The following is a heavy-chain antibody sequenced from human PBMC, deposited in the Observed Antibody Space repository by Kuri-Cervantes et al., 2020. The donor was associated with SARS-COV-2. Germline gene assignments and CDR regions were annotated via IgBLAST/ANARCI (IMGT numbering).Heavy chain of an antibody. CDR2: IKQDGSEK. Sequence: ETLSLTCTVSGGSISSGDYYWSWIRQPPGKGLEWVANIKQDGSEKYYVDSVKGRFTISRDNAKNSLYLQMNSLRAEDTAVYYCARDRSFTPDYWGQGTLVTVSS. V-gene: IGHV3-7*01. J-gene: IGHJ4*02. CDR3: ARDRSFTPDY. CDR1: GGSISSGDYY. D-gene: IGHD3-10*01.